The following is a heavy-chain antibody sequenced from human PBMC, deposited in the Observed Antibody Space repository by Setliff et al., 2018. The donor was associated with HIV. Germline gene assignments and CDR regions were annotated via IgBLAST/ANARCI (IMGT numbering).Heavy chain of an antibody. CDR3: ARHGQYGSGSYYNRPFDY. V-gene: IGHV5-51*01. CDR2: IYPGDSDT. J-gene: IGHJ4*02. D-gene: IGHD3-10*01. CDR1: GYSFTNYW. Sequence: GESLKISCHHSGYSFTNYWVGWVRQLPGKGLEWMGIIYPGDSDTRYSPSFQGQVTISADKSINTAYLQWSSLMASDTAMYYCARHGQYGSGSYYNRPFDYWGQGTLVTVSS.